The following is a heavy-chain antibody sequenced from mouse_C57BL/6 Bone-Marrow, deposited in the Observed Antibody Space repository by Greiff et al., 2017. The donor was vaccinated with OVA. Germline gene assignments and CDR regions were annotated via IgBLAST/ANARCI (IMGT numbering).Heavy chain of an antibody. J-gene: IGHJ4*01. CDR3: ARDAPNWDGGYAMDY. D-gene: IGHD4-1*02. Sequence: EVQLVESGGGLVQSGRSLRLSCATSGFTFSDFYMEWVRQAPGKGLAWIAASRNKANDYTTEYSASVKGRFIVSRDTSQSILYLQMNALRAEDTAIYYCARDAPNWDGGYAMDYWGQGTSVTVSS. V-gene: IGHV7-1*01. CDR1: GFTFSDFY. CDR2: SRNKANDYTT.